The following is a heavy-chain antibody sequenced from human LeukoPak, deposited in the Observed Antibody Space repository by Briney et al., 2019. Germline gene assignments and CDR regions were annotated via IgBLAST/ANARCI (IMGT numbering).Heavy chain of an antibody. Sequence: GGSLRLSCAASGSTFSSYGMHWVRQAPGKGLEWVAVIWYDGSNKYYADSVKGRFTISRDNSKNTLYLQMNSLRAEDTAVYYCARGGVSITGTTVLTPFDYWGQGTLVTVSS. V-gene: IGHV3-33*01. CDR1: GSTFSSYG. CDR3: ARGGVSITGTTVLTPFDY. CDR2: IWYDGSNK. J-gene: IGHJ4*02. D-gene: IGHD1-7*01.